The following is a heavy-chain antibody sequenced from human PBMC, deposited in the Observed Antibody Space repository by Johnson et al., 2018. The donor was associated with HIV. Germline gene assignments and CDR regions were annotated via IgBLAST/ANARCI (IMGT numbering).Heavy chain of an antibody. Sequence: EQLVESGGGLVQPGGSLRLSCAASGFSFSIYAMSWVRQAPGKGLEWVSGLNWNGGSTGYADSVQGRFTITRANAKNALYLQMNSLRAEDTALYYCARSYYYFNDAFDIWGQGTMVTVSS. CDR2: LNWNGGST. V-gene: IGHV3-20*04. CDR3: ARSYYYFNDAFDI. D-gene: IGHD3-10*01. CDR1: GFSFSIYA. J-gene: IGHJ3*02.